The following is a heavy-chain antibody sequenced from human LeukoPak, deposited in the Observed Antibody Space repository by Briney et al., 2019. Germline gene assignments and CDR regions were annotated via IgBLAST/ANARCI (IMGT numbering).Heavy chain of an antibody. D-gene: IGHD2-15*01. CDR1: GYTFTGYY. V-gene: IGHV1-69*13. Sequence: GASVKVSCKASGYTFTGYYMHWVRQAPGQGLEWMGGIIPIFGTANYAQKFQGRVTITADESTSTAYMELSSLRSEDTAVYYCAREESEYCSGGSCYASDYWGQGTLVTVSS. CDR2: IIPIFGTA. CDR3: AREESEYCSGGSCYASDY. J-gene: IGHJ4*02.